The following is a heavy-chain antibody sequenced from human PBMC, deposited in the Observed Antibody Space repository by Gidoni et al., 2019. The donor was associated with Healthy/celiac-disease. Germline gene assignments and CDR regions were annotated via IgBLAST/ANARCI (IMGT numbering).Heavy chain of an antibody. J-gene: IGHJ4*02. CDR3: ARNGGKSGYDDKDY. Sequence: KFQGRVTMTRDTSISTAYMELSRLRSDDTAVYYCARNGGKSGYDDKDYWGQGTLVTVSS. D-gene: IGHD5-12*01. V-gene: IGHV1-2*02.